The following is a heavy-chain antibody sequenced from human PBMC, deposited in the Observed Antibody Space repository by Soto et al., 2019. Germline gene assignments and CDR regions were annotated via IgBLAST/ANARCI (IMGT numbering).Heavy chain of an antibody. J-gene: IGHJ4*02. D-gene: IGHD3-22*01. CDR1: GFTFSSHA. CDR3: AKDTSSGYFYFDY. Sequence: EVQLLESGGGLVQPGGSLRLSCAASGFTFSSHAMSWVRQAPGKGLEWVSVISGRGDSTYYADSVKDRFTISRDNSKNTLYLQMNSLRAEDTAVYYCAKDTSSGYFYFDYWGQGTLVTVSS. CDR2: ISGRGDST. V-gene: IGHV3-23*01.